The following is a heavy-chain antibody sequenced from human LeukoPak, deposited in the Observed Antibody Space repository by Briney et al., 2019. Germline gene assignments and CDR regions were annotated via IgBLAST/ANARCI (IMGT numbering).Heavy chain of an antibody. Sequence: GGSLRLSCAASGPRFTNAWMNWVRQAPGKGLEWVGRIKSKGGGETTDYAAPVKGRFTMSRDDTKATLYLQMNSLKDEDTAVYYCTTDLGLTMIRGVIVYWGQGTLVTVSS. V-gene: IGHV3-15*01. D-gene: IGHD3-10*01. CDR3: TTDLGLTMIRGVIVY. J-gene: IGHJ4*02. CDR1: GPRFTNAW. CDR2: IKSKGGGETT.